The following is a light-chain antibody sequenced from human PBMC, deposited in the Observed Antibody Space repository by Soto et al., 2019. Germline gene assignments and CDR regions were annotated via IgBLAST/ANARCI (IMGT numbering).Light chain of an antibody. CDR3: QQYNNWPPWT. J-gene: IGKJ1*01. V-gene: IGKV3-20*01. CDR2: RAS. Sequence: ENVLTQSPGTLSLSPGERATLSCRASQSVSLNYVAWYQQKPGQTPKVLIYRASTRATGIPDRFSGSGSGTDFTLTISRLEPEDFAVYYCQQYNNWPPWTFGQGTKVEIK. CDR1: QSVSLNY.